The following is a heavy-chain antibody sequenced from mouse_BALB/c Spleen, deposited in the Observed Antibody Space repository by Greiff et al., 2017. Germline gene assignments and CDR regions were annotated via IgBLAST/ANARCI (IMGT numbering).Heavy chain of an antibody. Sequence: QVQLKESGAELVRPGVSVKISCKGSGYTFTDYAMHWVKQSHAKSLEWIGVISTYYGDASYNQKFKGKATMTVDKSSSTAYMELARLTSEDSAIYYCARWRAPLGDYYAMDYWGQGTSVTVSS. D-gene: IGHD4-1*01. CDR3: ARWRAPLGDYYAMDY. J-gene: IGHJ4*01. CDR1: GYTFTDYA. V-gene: IGHV1S137*01. CDR2: ISTYYGDA.